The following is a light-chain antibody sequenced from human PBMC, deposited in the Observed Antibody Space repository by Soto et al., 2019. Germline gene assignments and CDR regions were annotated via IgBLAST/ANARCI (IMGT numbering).Light chain of an antibody. J-gene: IGKJ5*01. CDR1: QSLVHSDGIAY. CDR2: KVS. CDR3: MQGTHWPIT. Sequence: DVVMTQSPLSLPVTLGQPASISCRSNQSLVHSDGIAYFSWSQQRPGRSPRRLIYKVSNRDSGVPARFRGSGSGTDFALKISRVDAEDVGVYYCMQGTHWPITFGQGTRLEI. V-gene: IGKV2-30*02.